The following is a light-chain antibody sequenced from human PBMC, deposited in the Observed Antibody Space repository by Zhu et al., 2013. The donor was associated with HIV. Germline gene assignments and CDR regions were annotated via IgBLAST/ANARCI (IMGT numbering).Light chain of an antibody. CDR3: HQYGSSPPT. Sequence: EIVLTQSPGTLSLSPGERGTLSCRASQSVSSSYLAWYQQKPGQAPRLLIYGASTRATGIPARFSGSGSGTEFTLTISRLEPEDFAVYHCHQYGSSPPTFGQGTKVEIK. J-gene: IGKJ2*01. CDR1: QSVSSSY. CDR2: GAS. V-gene: IGKV3-20*01.